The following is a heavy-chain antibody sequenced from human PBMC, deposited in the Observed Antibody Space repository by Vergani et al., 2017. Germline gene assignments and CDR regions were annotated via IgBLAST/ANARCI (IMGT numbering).Heavy chain of an antibody. J-gene: IGHJ6*03. D-gene: IGHD1-26*01. V-gene: IGHV3-21*01. CDR2: ISSSSSYI. CDR3: ARARRETDYMDV. Sequence: EVQLVESGGGLVKPGGSLRLSCAASGFTFSSYSMNWVRQAPGKGLEWVSSISSSSSYIYYADSVKGRFTISRDNAKNSRYLQMNSLRAEDTAVYYCARARRETDYMDVWGKGTTVTVSS. CDR1: GFTFSSYS.